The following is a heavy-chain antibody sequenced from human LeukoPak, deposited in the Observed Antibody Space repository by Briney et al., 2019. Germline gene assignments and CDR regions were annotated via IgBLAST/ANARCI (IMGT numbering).Heavy chain of an antibody. CDR1: GYTFTGYY. D-gene: IGHD3-22*01. CDR2: INPNSGGT. Sequence: ASVKVSCKASGYTFTGYYMHWVRQAPGQGLEWMGWINPNSGGTNYAQKFQGRVTMTRDTSISTAYMELSRLRSDDTAVYYCARPLERYYYDSSGAFYYWGQGTLVTVSS. CDR3: ARPLERYYYDSSGAFYY. V-gene: IGHV1-2*02. J-gene: IGHJ4*02.